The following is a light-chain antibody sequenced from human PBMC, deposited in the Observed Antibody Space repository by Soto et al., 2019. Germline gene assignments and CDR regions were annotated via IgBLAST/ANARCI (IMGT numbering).Light chain of an antibody. CDR2: EVA. CDR3: SSYATSGTNVI. Sequence: QSAPTQPASVSGSPGQSITISCTGTNSDVGAYPYVSWYQQHPGNAPKLLIYEVADRPSGVSDRFSGSKSGNTASLPISALQAEDEAVYYCSSYATSGTNVIFGGGTKLTVL. V-gene: IGLV2-14*03. J-gene: IGLJ2*01. CDR1: NSDVGAYPY.